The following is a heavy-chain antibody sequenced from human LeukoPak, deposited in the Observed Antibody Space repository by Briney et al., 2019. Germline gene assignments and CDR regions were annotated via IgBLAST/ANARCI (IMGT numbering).Heavy chain of an antibody. CDR1: GFTFSSYS. Sequence: PGGSLRLSCAASGFTFSSYSMNWVRQAPGKGLEWVSSISSSSSYIYYVDSFKGRFTISRDNAKNSLYLQMNSLRAEDTAVYYCARETGDQGYWGQGTLVTVSS. CDR2: ISSSSSYI. D-gene: IGHD7-27*01. V-gene: IGHV3-21*01. CDR3: ARETGDQGY. J-gene: IGHJ4*02.